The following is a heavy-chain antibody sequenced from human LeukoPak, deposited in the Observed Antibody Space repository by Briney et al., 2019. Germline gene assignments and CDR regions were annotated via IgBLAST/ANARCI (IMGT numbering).Heavy chain of an antibody. J-gene: IGHJ6*02. Sequence: GGSLRLSCTASGFTFDKYAMHWVGQRPGKGLEWVSVISADGTTDHADSVKGRFTVSRDNSKESLFLQMNSLRAEDTALYYCATWAFYHGLDVWGQGTPVTVSS. V-gene: IGHV3-43*02. CDR2: ISADGTT. CDR3: ATWAFYHGLDV. CDR1: GFTFDKYA. D-gene: IGHD1-26*01.